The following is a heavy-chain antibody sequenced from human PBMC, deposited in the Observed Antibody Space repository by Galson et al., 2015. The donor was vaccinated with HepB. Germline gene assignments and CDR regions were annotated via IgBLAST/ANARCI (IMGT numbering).Heavy chain of an antibody. CDR1: GFTFSSYG. J-gene: IGHJ6*02. CDR3: ARDAVAGTIDYYYGMDV. V-gene: IGHV3-33*01. D-gene: IGHD6-19*01. Sequence: SLRLSCAASGFTFSSYGMHWVRQAPGKGLEWVAVIWYDGSNKYYADSVKGRFTISRDNSKNTLYLQMNSLRAEDTAVYYCARDAVAGTIDYYYGMDVWGQGTTVTVSS. CDR2: IWYDGSNK.